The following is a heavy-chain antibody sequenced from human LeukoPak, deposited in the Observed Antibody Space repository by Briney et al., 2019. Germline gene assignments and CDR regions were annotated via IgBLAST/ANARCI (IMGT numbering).Heavy chain of an antibody. CDR3: ARDTAMVRVFDY. D-gene: IGHD5-18*01. CDR1: GGTFSSYA. V-gene: IGHV1-69*13. CDR2: IIPIFGTA. Sequence: ASVKVSCKASGGTFSSYAISWVRQAPGQGLEWMGGIIPIFGTANYAQKFQGRVTITADESTSTAYMELGSLRSEDTAVYYCARDTAMVRVFDYWGQGTLVTVSS. J-gene: IGHJ4*02.